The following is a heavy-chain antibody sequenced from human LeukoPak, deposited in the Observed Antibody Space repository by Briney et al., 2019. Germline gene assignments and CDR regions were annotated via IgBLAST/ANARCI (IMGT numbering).Heavy chain of an antibody. CDR2: INPLGGSP. Sequence: ASVKVSCKASGYVFNNYYMHWVRQAPGQGLEWMGIINPLGGSPIYAQKFQGRVTMTADTSTRTVYMELSSLRSEDTAVYYCARDRGSYCSGGSCYSLDWFDPWGQGTLVTVSS. CDR1: GYVFNNYY. V-gene: IGHV1-46*02. D-gene: IGHD2-15*01. CDR3: ARDRGSYCSGGSCYSLDWFDP. J-gene: IGHJ5*02.